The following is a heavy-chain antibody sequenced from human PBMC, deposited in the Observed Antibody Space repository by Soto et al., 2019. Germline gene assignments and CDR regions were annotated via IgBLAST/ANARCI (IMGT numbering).Heavy chain of an antibody. V-gene: IGHV3-73*01. J-gene: IGHJ4*02. CDR2: IRSKANNYAT. CDR3: SSPSRASCSGASCYDY. CDR1: GFTLSGSA. Sequence: PGGSLRLSCAASGFTLSGSAVHWVRQAPGKGLEWVGRIRSKANNYATTYGAPVKGRFTISRDDSKNTAYLQMNSLKTEDTAVYFCSSPSRASCSGASCYDYWGQGTLVTVSS. D-gene: IGHD2-15*01.